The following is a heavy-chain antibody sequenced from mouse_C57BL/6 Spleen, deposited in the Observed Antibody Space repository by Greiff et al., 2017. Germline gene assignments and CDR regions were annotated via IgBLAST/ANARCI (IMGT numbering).Heavy chain of an antibody. J-gene: IGHJ3*01. CDR2: ILPAGSGT. CDR1: GYTFTGYW. Sequence: QVQLQQPGAELMKPGASVKLSCKASGYTFTGYWIEWVKQRPGHGLEWIGKILPAGSGTNYNQKFKGKATLTADTSSNTAYMQLSSLTTEDSAIDYCARSADYYGSQSFAYWGQGTLVTVSA. V-gene: IGHV1-9*01. D-gene: IGHD1-1*01. CDR3: ARSADYYGSQSFAY.